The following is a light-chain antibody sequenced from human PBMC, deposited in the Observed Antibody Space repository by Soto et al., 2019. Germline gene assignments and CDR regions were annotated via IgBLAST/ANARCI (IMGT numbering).Light chain of an antibody. J-gene: IGKJ1*01. Sequence: DIQMTQSPSILSPSIGDRVTITCRASQTISSSLAWYREKPGKAPRLLSYAASTLKSGVPSRFSASASGTEFTLTITSLQPDDFATYYCQQYDSYSSLAFGRGTKVDIK. CDR2: AAS. V-gene: IGKV1-5*01. CDR3: QQYDSYSSLA. CDR1: QTISSS.